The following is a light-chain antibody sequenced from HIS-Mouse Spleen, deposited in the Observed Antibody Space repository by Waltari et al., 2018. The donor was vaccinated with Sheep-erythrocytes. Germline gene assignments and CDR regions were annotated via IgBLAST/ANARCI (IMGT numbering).Light chain of an antibody. V-gene: IGLV3-1*01. Sequence: SYELTQPPSVSVSPGQTASITCSGDKLGDQYACWYQQKPGHSPVLVIYQDSKRPSGTPERFSGSNSGNTATLTISGTQAMDEADYYCQAWDSSTVVFGGGTKLTVL. J-gene: IGLJ2*01. CDR2: QDS. CDR3: QAWDSSTVV. CDR1: KLGDQY.